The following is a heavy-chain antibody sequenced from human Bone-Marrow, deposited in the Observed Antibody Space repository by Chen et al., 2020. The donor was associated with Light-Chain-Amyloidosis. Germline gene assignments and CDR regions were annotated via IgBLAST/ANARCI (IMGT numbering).Heavy chain of an antibody. CDR1: GFSLRSYW. D-gene: IGHD1-20*01. J-gene: IGHJ3*02. CDR3: AREKITGPRQSDALDI. Sequence: EAQLVESGGGLVQPGGSLRLSCAASGFSLRSYWRHWVRQVPGKGLVWVSRINGDGGWTNYAGSVKGRVTISKDNAKNTLYLQMNYLSAEDTAVYYCAREKITGPRQSDALDIWGQGTMVTVSS. CDR2: INGDGGWT. V-gene: IGHV3-74*01.